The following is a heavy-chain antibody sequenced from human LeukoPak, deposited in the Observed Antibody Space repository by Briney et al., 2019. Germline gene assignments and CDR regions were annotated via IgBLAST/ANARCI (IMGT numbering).Heavy chain of an antibody. V-gene: IGHV3-30-3*01. CDR1: GFTFSSYA. D-gene: IGHD3-22*01. J-gene: IGHJ4*02. Sequence: PGGSLRLSCAASGFTFSSYAMSWVRQAPGKGLEWVAVISYDGSNKYYADSVKGRFTISRDNSKNTLYLQMNSLRAEDTAVYYCARAAEPYDSSGYYYFDYWGQGTLVTVSP. CDR2: ISYDGSNK. CDR3: ARAAEPYDSSGYYYFDY.